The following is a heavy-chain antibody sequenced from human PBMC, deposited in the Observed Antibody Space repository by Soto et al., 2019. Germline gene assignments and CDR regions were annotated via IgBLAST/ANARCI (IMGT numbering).Heavy chain of an antibody. CDR2: INPSTGST. J-gene: IGHJ4*02. CDR1: GYTFTYYY. Sequence: QVQLVQSGAEVNKPGASVKVSCKASGYTFTYYYIHWVRQAPGQGLEWMGVINPSTGSTNYAQKFQGRGTMTRDTSTSAVYMELGSLRSDDTAVYYCARSPYSSGSYYPIDFWGQGTLVTVSS. CDR3: ARSPYSSGSYYPIDF. V-gene: IGHV1-46*01. D-gene: IGHD3-22*01.